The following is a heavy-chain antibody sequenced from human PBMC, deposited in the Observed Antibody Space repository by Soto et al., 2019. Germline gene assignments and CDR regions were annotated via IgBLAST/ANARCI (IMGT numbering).Heavy chain of an antibody. CDR1: GFTLSSYA. J-gene: IGHJ3*02. CDR3: SRERYGVYAFDI. D-gene: IGHD2-8*01. V-gene: IGHV3-23*01. CDR2: ISGSGGST. Sequence: EVQLLESGGGLVQPGGSLRLSCAASGFTLSSYAMSWVRQAPGKGLEWVSAISGSGGSTYYADSVKGRFTISRDNSKNTLYLQMNSLRAEDTAVYYCSRERYGVYAFDIWGQGTMVTVSS.